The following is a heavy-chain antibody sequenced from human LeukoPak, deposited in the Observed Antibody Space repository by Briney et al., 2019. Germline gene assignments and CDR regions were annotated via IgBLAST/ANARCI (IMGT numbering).Heavy chain of an antibody. CDR1: GFTFSSYW. CDR3: ARFRRGNYFGY. D-gene: IGHD3-16*01. J-gene: IGHJ4*02. CDR2: IKQDGSEK. V-gene: IGHV3-7*01. Sequence: GGSLRLPCAASGFTFSSYWMSWVRQAPGKGLEWVANIKQDGSEKYYVDSVKGRFTISRDNAKNSLYLQMNSLRAEDTAVYYCARFRRGNYFGYWGQGTLVTVSS.